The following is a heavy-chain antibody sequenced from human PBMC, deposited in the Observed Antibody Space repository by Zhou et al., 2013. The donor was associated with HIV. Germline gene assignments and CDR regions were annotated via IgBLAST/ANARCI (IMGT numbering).Heavy chain of an antibody. D-gene: IGHD3-9*01. CDR3: ATSHYDILTGYYFFDY. CDR1: GGSFSGYY. V-gene: IGHV4-34*01. CDR2: INHSGSP. Sequence: QVQLKQWGAGLLKPSETLSLTCAVYGGSFSGYYWSWIRQPPGKGLEWIGEINHSGSPNYNPSLKSRVTISVDTSKNQFSLKLSSVTAADTAVYYCATSHYDILTGYYFFDYWAREPWSPSPQ. J-gene: IGHJ4*02.